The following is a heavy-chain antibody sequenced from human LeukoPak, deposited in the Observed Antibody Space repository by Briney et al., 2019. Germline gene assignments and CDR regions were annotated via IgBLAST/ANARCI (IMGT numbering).Heavy chain of an antibody. J-gene: IGHJ4*02. CDR1: GGSISKSNHY. CDR3: ARHPELYFFDY. Sequence: PSETLSLTCGVSGGSISKSNHYWSWIRQPPGKGLEWIGYISYSGSTNYNPSLKSRVTISADTSKNQVSLTLSSVTAADTAVYYCARHPELYFFDYWGQGTLVTVSS. V-gene: IGHV4-61*05. D-gene: IGHD3-10*01. CDR2: ISYSGST.